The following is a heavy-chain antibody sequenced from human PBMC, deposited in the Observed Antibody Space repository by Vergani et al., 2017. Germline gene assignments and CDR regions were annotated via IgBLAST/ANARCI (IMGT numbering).Heavy chain of an antibody. CDR3: ATLVDCSGGSCLGRYYFDY. Sequence: QLQLQESGPGLVKPSETLSLTCTVSGGPISSSSYYWGWIRQPPGKGLEWIGSIYYSGSTYYNPSLKSRVTISVDTSKNQFSLKLSSVTAADTAVYYCATLVDCSGGSCLGRYYFDYWGQGTLVTVSS. J-gene: IGHJ4*02. D-gene: IGHD2-15*01. CDR2: IYYSGST. CDR1: GGPISSSSYY. V-gene: IGHV4-39*01.